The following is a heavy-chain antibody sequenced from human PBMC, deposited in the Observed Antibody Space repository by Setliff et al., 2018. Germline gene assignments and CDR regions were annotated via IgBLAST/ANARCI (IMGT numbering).Heavy chain of an antibody. J-gene: IGHJ5*02. Sequence: GASVKVSCKASGYTFTTYGVAWVRQAPGQGLEWLGWISGYNGNTNYAQRFQGRATMTRDTSTSTAYMELRSLRSDDTAVYYCAGVYCDGGGCYSNWYDPWGQGTLVTVSS. V-gene: IGHV1-18*01. CDR1: GYTFTTYG. CDR2: ISGYNGNT. D-gene: IGHD2-15*01. CDR3: AGVYCDGGGCYSNWYDP.